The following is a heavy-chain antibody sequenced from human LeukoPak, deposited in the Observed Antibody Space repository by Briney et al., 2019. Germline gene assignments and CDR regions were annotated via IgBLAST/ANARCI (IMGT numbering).Heavy chain of an antibody. Sequence: PGRSLRLSCAASGFTFSRYGMHWVRQAPGKGLEWVAVISYDGRNKYYADSVKGRFTISRDNAKNSLYLQMNSLRAEDTAVYYCARDPFPSGIAAADDAFDIWGQGTMVTVSS. D-gene: IGHD6-13*01. CDR3: ARDPFPSGIAAADDAFDI. CDR2: ISYDGRNK. J-gene: IGHJ3*02. V-gene: IGHV3-30*03. CDR1: GFTFSRYG.